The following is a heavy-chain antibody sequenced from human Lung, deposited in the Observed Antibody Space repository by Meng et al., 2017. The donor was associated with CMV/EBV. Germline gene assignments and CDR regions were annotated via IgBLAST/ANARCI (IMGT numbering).Heavy chain of an antibody. Sequence: XVXVSXXASGDMFSTYAITWVRQAPGQGLEWMGELIPILNAPNYAQKFQGRVRITADKSTTTAYMELSSLRSDDTAVYYCARALREYSSSSSDSWGQGTLVTVSS. J-gene: IGHJ4*02. CDR3: ARALREYSSSSSDS. CDR2: LIPILNAP. D-gene: IGHD6-6*01. V-gene: IGHV1-69*10. CDR1: GDMFSTYA.